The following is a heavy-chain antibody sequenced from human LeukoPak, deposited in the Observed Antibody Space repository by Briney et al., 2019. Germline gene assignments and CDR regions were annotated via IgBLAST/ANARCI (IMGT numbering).Heavy chain of an antibody. D-gene: IGHD2-8*01. J-gene: IGHJ1*01. CDR2: IYYSGSA. V-gene: IGHV4-39*07. CDR3: ARVHCNNVCSFHGGDHLGN. CDR1: GDSVFSSQYF. Sequence: SETLSLTCTVSGDSVFSSQYFWGWVRQPPGKGLEWIGTIYYSGSAYYSPSLKSRVTISVDLSKNQFSLNLKSVTAADTAIYYCARVHCNNVCSFHGGDHLGNWGQGTLVTVSS.